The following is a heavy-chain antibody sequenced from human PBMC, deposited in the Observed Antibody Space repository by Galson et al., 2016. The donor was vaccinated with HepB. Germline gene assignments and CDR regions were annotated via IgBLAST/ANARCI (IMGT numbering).Heavy chain of an antibody. D-gene: IGHD6-13*01. Sequence: SLRLSCAASGFTFSSYSMSWVRQAPGRGLEWVSYISSSSSTIYYADSVKGRFTISRDNAKNPLFLQLNSLRAEDTAVYYCARLRFSSSWYKDYWGQGTLVTVSS. CDR2: ISSSSSTI. J-gene: IGHJ4*02. CDR1: GFTFSSYS. V-gene: IGHV3-48*04. CDR3: ARLRFSSSWYKDY.